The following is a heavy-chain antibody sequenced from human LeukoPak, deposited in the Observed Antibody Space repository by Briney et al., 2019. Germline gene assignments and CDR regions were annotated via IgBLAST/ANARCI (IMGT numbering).Heavy chain of an antibody. CDR2: IYYSGST. V-gene: IGHV4-59*01. D-gene: IGHD6-13*01. Sequence: SETLSLTCAVYGGSFSGYYWSWIRQPPGKGLEWIGYIYYSGSTNYNPSLKSRVTISVDTSKNQFSLKLSSVTAADTAVYYCARRVGSSSWFDPWGQGTLVTVSS. CDR3: ARRVGSSSWFDP. CDR1: GGSFSGYY. J-gene: IGHJ5*02.